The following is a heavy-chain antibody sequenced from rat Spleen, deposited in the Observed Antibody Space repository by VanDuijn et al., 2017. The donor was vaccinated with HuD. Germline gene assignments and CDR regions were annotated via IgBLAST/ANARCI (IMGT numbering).Heavy chain of an antibody. CDR2: ISTGCDIT. CDR3: TIHGGLRNWFDS. J-gene: IGHJ3*01. V-gene: IGHV5S13*01. CDR1: GFTFSNYD. Sequence: EVQLVESGGGLMQPGRSLKLSCAASGFTFSNYDMAWVRQAPTKGLEWIASISTGCDITYYRDSVKGRFTVSRDDANNTHYLHMDSLRSEDTATYYCTIHGGLRNWFDSWGQGSLVTVSS. D-gene: IGHD1-11*01.